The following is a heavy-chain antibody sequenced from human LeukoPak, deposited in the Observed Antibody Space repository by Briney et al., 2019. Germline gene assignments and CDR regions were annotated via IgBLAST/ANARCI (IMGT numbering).Heavy chain of an antibody. CDR3: AREAGYSSSWSPPFDY. D-gene: IGHD6-13*01. CDR2: ISYDGSNK. J-gene: IGHJ4*02. Sequence: GGSLRLSCAASGFTFSSYAMHWVRQAPGKGLEWVAVISYDGSNKYYADSVKGRFTISRDNSKNTLYLQMNSPRAEDTAVYYCAREAGYSSSWSPPFDYWGQGTLVTVSS. CDR1: GFTFSSYA. V-gene: IGHV3-30-3*01.